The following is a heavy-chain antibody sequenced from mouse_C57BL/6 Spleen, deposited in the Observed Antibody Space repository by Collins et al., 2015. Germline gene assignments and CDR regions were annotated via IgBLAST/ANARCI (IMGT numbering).Heavy chain of an antibody. CDR2: IYPGSGST. Sequence: QVQLQQPGAELVKPGASVKMSCKASGYTFTSYWITWVKQRPGQGLEWIGDIYPGSGSTNYNEKFKSKATLTVDTSSSTAYMQLSSLTSEDSAVYYCARLGITTVVPYYAMDYWGQGTSVTVSS. V-gene: IGHV1-55*01. CDR3: ARLGITTVVPYYAMDY. D-gene: IGHD1-1*01. CDR1: GYTFTSYW. J-gene: IGHJ4*01.